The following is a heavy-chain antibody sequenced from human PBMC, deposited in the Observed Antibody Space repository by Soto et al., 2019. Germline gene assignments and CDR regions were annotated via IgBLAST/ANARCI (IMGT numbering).Heavy chain of an antibody. CDR1: GFTFDDYA. CDR2: ISWNSGSI. V-gene: IGHV3-9*01. CDR3: GRIAAAGTEYYYYGMDV. D-gene: IGHD6-13*01. J-gene: IGHJ6*02. Sequence: LRLSCAASGFTFDDYAMHWVRQAPGKGLECVSGISWNSGSIGYADSVKGRFTISRDNAKNSLYLQMNSLRAEDTALYYCGRIAAAGTEYYYYGMDVWGQGTMVTVSS.